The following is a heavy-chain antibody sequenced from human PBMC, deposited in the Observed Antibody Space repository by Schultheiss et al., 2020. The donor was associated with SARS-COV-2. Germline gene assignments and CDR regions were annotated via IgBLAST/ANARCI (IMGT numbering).Heavy chain of an antibody. D-gene: IGHD3-3*01. J-gene: IGHJ6*02. CDR1: GGTFSSYA. V-gene: IGHV1-69*13. Sequence: SVKVSYKASGGTFSSYAISWVRQAPGQGLEWMGGIIPIFGTANYAQKFQGRVTITADESTSTAYMELSSLRSEDTAVYYCARGPTDLKTYYDFWSGYYTGRYYYYGMDVWGQGTTVTVSS. CDR3: ARGPTDLKTYYDFWSGYYTGRYYYYGMDV. CDR2: IIPIFGTA.